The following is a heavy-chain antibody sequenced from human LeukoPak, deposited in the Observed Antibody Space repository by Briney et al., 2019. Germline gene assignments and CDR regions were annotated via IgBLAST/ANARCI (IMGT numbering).Heavy chain of an antibody. CDR1: GFTFSSYG. J-gene: IGHJ4*02. CDR3: ARDGDYGGNSLDY. CDR2: IWYDGSNK. D-gene: IGHD4-23*01. Sequence: GRSLRLSCAASGFTFSSYGMHWVRQAPGKGLEWVAVIWYDGSNKYYADSVKGRFTISRDNSKNTLYLQMNSPRAEDTAVYYCARDGDYGGNSLDYWGQGTLVTVSS. V-gene: IGHV3-33*01.